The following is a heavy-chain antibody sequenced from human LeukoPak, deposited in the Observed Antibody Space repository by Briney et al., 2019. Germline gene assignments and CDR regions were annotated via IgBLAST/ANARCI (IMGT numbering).Heavy chain of an antibody. CDR2: INPGNSDT. CDR3: ARLLNGGSVDY. J-gene: IGHJ4*02. D-gene: IGHD2-8*01. CDR1: GYTFTNYW. V-gene: IGHV5-51*01. Sequence: GESLQISCKVSGYTFTNYWVGWVCQKPGEGLEWMGIINPGNSDTRYSPSLQGQVTISVDKSISTAYLQWSSLKTSDTAMCYCARLLNGGSVDYWGQGTLVTVSS.